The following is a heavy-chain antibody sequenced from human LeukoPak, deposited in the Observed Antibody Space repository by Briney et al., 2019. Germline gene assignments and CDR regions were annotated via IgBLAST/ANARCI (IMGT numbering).Heavy chain of an antibody. CDR1: GYTFTGYY. D-gene: IGHD3/OR15-3a*01. Sequence: ASVKVSCKASGYTFTGYYLHWLRQAPGQGLEWMGWLKPSSGDTNYAQKFQGRVTMTRDTSISTAYMELTRLTSDDAAVYYCARGRDSIMIFGAVSSFQLDPWGQGTLVTVSS. CDR2: LKPSSGDT. CDR3: ARGRDSIMIFGAVSSFQLDP. V-gene: IGHV1-2*02. J-gene: IGHJ5*02.